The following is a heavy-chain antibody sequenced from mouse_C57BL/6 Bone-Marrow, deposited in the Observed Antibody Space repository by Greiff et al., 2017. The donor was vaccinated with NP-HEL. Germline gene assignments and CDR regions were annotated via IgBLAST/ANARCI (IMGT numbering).Heavy chain of an antibody. CDR2: IWWDDDK. V-gene: IGHV8-8*01. CDR1: GFSLSTFGMG. D-gene: IGHD2-2*01. Sequence: QVTLKVSGPGILQPSQTLSLTCSFSGFSLSTFGMGVGWIRQPSGKGLEWLAHIWWDDDKYYNPALKSRLTISKDTSKNLVFLKIANVDTADTATNYCARVIYYGYDGYFDYWGQGTTLTVSS. J-gene: IGHJ2*01. CDR3: ARVIYYGYDGYFDY.